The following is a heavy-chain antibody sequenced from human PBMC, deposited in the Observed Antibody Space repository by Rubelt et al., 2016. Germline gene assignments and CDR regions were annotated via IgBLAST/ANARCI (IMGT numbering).Heavy chain of an antibody. Sequence: QVQLQESGPGLVKPSETLSPTCTVSGGSISSSSYYWGWIRQPPGKGLERIGSIYYSGNTYYNPSLKSRVTISVDTSKNQFSLKLSAVTAADTAVYYCARPSSSGSYGYWGQGTLVTVSS. D-gene: IGHD1-26*01. CDR3: ARPSSSGSYGY. V-gene: IGHV4-39*01. CDR1: GGSISSSSYY. J-gene: IGHJ4*02. CDR2: IYYSGNT.